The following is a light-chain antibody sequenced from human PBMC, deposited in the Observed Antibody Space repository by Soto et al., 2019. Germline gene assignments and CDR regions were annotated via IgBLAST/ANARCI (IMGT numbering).Light chain of an antibody. Sequence: EIVLTQSPGTLSLSPGERATLSCRASQSVSSSYLAWYQQQPGQAPRLLIYGASSRATGIPDRFSGSGSGTDFTLTISSLEPEDFAVYYCQQYCSSPTYTFCQGTTLEIK. CDR3: QQYCSSPTYT. J-gene: IGKJ2*01. CDR2: GAS. CDR1: QSVSSSY. V-gene: IGKV3-20*01.